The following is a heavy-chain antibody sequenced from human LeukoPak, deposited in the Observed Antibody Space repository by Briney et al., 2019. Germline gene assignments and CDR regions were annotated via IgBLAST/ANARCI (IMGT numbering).Heavy chain of an antibody. Sequence: GGSLRLSCAASGFTFSGSAMHWVRQASGKGLEWVGRIRSKANSYATAYAASVKGRFTISRDDSKNTAYLHMNRLKTEDTAVYYFTSRGKTTGSFDYWGQGTLVTVSS. CDR3: TSRGKTTGSFDY. CDR1: GFTFSGSA. D-gene: IGHD4-11*01. CDR2: IRSKANSYAT. J-gene: IGHJ4*02. V-gene: IGHV3-73*01.